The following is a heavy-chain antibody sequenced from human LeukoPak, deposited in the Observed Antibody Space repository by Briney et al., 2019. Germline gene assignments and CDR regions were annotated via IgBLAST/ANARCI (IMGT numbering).Heavy chain of an antibody. Sequence: GGSLSLSCAASGFSYITYAMSWVRRAPGKGLEWVAAITASGSITYHADSVKGRFTVSRDNPKKTMYLQMDSLRVADTAVYYCAKGTGSHYFYYYIDVWGKGTTVSVS. J-gene: IGHJ6*03. CDR1: GFSYITYA. D-gene: IGHD6-19*01. V-gene: IGHV3-23*01. CDR2: ITASGSIT. CDR3: AKGTGSHYFYYYIDV.